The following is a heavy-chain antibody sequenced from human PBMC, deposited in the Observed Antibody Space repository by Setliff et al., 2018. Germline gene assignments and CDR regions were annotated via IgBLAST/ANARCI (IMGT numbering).Heavy chain of an antibody. J-gene: IGHJ4*02. Sequence: SETLSLTCTVSGGSISSHYWSWIRQPPGKGLEWIGYIYYSGSTNYNPSLKSRVTISVDTSNNQFSLKLTSVSAADTAVYYCARGGTYRYFDYWGPGTLVTVPS. V-gene: IGHV4-59*11. CDR2: IYYSGST. CDR1: GGSISSHY. CDR3: ARGGTYRYFDY.